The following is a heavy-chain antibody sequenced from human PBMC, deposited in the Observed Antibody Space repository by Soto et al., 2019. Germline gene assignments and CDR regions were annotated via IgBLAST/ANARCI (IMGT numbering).Heavy chain of an antibody. CDR2: IYYSGST. J-gene: IGHJ5*02. CDR3: ARGRITIFGVAFNWFDP. V-gene: IGHV4-39*01. D-gene: IGHD3-3*01. Sequence: QLQLQESGPGLVKPSETLSLTCTVSGGSISSSSYYWGWIRQPPGKGLEWIGSIYYSGSTYYNPSLQSRVTISVDTSKNQFSLKLSSVTAADTAVYYCARGRITIFGVAFNWFDPWGQGTLVTVSS. CDR1: GGSISSSSYY.